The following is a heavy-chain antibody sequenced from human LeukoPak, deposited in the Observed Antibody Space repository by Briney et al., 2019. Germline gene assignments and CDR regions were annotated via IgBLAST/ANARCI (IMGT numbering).Heavy chain of an antibody. J-gene: IGHJ4*02. CDR2: IYDDGST. V-gene: IGHV3-53*01. CDR1: GFTVSNNY. CDR3: ACCQRGYSCAY. Sequence: PGGSLRLSCAASGFTVSNNYMTWVRQAPGKGLEWVSVIYDDGSTYYADSVKGRFTISRDSSENTLYIQMNSLRAEDTAVYYCACCQRGYSCAYWGQGTLVTVSS. D-gene: IGHD5-18*01.